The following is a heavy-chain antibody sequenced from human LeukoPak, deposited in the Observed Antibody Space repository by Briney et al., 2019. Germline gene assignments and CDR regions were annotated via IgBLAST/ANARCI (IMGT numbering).Heavy chain of an antibody. Sequence: ASVKVSCKASGYTFTSYGISWVRQAPGQGLEWMAWISAYNGNTNYAQKLQGRVTMTTDASTSTAYMELRSLRSDDTAMYYCARDYSHGDCVPVFDYWGQGTLVTVSS. D-gene: IGHD2-21*02. CDR1: GYTFTSYG. J-gene: IGHJ4*02. CDR2: ISAYNGNT. CDR3: ARDYSHGDCVPVFDY. V-gene: IGHV1-18*01.